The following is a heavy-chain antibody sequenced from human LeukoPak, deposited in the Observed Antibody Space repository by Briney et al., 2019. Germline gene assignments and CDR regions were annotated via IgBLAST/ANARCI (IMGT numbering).Heavy chain of an antibody. V-gene: IGHV3-7*03. CDR3: ARAKID. D-gene: IGHD3-22*01. CDR1: GFSLSSSW. Sequence: GGSLRLSCAAPGFSLSSSWMTWLRQAPGKGLEWVGNINEAGSGSNYVDSVKGRFTISRDNAKNSLWLQMNSLRVEDTGVYFCARAKIDWGQGTLVTVSS. CDR2: INEAGSGS. J-gene: IGHJ4*02.